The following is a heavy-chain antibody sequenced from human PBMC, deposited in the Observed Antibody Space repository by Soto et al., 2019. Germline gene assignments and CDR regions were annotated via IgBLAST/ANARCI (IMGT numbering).Heavy chain of an antibody. CDR2: INPNSGGT. V-gene: IGHV1-2*04. CDR3: ARSRAGSSFYDVPFDY. D-gene: IGHD6-6*01. Sequence: QVQLVQSGAEVKKPGASVKVSCKASGYTFTGYYMHWVRQAPGQGLEWMGWINPNSGGTNCAQKFQGWVTMTRDPPLSTAYMELSRLRSDDTAVYYCARSRAGSSFYDVPFDYWGQGTLVTVSS. J-gene: IGHJ4*02. CDR1: GYTFTGYY.